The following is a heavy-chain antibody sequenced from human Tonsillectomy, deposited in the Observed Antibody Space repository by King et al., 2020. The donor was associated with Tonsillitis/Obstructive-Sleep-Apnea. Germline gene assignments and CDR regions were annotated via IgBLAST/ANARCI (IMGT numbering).Heavy chain of an antibody. CDR1: GFTFSSYW. D-gene: IGHD4-17*01. V-gene: IGHV3-74*01. CDR2: MNSDGSST. Sequence: VQLVESGGGLVQPGGSLRLSCAASGFTFSSYWMHWVRQAPGKGLVWVSRMNSDGSSTSYGDSVKGRFTISRDNAKNTLFLQMNSLRAEDTAVYYCARDLDYGDPNWFDPWGQGTLVTVSS. J-gene: IGHJ5*02. CDR3: ARDLDYGDPNWFDP.